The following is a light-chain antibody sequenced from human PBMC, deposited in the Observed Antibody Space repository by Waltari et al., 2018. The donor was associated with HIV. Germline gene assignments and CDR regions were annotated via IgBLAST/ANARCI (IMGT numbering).Light chain of an antibody. CDR1: SSDIGAYNY. CDR2: EVS. CDR3: TSYTSRTKPPL. V-gene: IGLV2-14*01. Sequence: HSALTQPASVSGSPGQSITMSCTGSSSDIGAYNYVSWYQHYPGKAPKLIIYEVSDRPSGVSNRFSGSKSGNTASLTISGLQVEDEADYYCTSYTSRTKPPLFGGGTKLTVV. J-gene: IGLJ2*01.